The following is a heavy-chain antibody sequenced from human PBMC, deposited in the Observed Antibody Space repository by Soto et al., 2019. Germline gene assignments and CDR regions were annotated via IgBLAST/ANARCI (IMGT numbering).Heavy chain of an antibody. D-gene: IGHD5-12*01. CDR3: ARDPPYGSPAIVATLADY. Sequence: AAVKVSCKASGYTFTSYGISWVRQAPGQGLEWMGWISAYNGNTNYAQKLQGRVTMTTDTSTSTAYMELRSLRSDDTAVYYCARDPPYGSPAIVATLADYCGQGSPVTVSS. J-gene: IGHJ4*02. CDR1: GYTFTSYG. V-gene: IGHV1-18*04. CDR2: ISAYNGNT.